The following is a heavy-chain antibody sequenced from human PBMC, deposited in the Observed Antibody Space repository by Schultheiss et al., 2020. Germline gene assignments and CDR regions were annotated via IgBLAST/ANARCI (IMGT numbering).Heavy chain of an antibody. CDR2: IYTSGST. Sequence: SETLSLTCTVSGGSISSYYWTWIRQPAGKGLEWIGRIYTSGSTNYNPSLKSRVTMSVDTSKNQFSLKLRSVTAADTAVYYCATSTFGGPLHYFDYWGQGTLVNVSS. CDR1: GGSISSYY. D-gene: IGHD3-16*01. V-gene: IGHV4-4*07. J-gene: IGHJ4*02. CDR3: ATSTFGGPLHYFDY.